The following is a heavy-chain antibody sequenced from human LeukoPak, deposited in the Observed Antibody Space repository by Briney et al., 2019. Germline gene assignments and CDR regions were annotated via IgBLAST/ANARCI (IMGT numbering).Heavy chain of an antibody. D-gene: IGHD3-16*02. Sequence: ASVKVSCKASGYTFTSYYMHWVRQAPGQGLEWMGIINPSGGSTSYARKFQGRVTMTRDMSTSTVYMELSSLRSEDTAVYYCARGDYFYVWGSYPPRLSFDYWGQGTLVTVSS. V-gene: IGHV1-46*01. CDR1: GYTFTSYY. CDR2: INPSGGST. J-gene: IGHJ4*02. CDR3: ARGDYFYVWGSYPPRLSFDY.